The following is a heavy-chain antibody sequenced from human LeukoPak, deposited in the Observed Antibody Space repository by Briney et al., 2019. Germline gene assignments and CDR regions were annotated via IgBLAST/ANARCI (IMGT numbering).Heavy chain of an antibody. J-gene: IGHJ4*02. D-gene: IGHD6-13*01. V-gene: IGHV4-4*07. Sequence: PSETLSLTCTASGGSISSYYWSWIRQPAGKGLEWIGRIYTSGSTNYNPSLKSRVTMSVDTSKNQFSLKLSSVTAADTAVYYCARGIAAAGMVYYFDYWGQGTLVTVSS. CDR3: ARGIAAAGMVYYFDY. CDR2: IYTSGST. CDR1: GGSISSYY.